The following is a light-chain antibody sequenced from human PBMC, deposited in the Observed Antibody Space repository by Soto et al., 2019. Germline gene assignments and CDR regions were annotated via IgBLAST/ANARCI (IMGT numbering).Light chain of an antibody. J-gene: IGKJ4*01. CDR3: QQGSNWPPGLT. CDR1: QSVSSY. Sequence: VLTQSPSTLSFSPGERATLSCRSSQSVSSYLAWYQQKPGQAPRLLIYDASNRATGIPARFSGSGSGTDFTLTISSLEPEDFAVYYCQQGSNWPPGLTFGGGTKVDIK. V-gene: IGKV3-11*01. CDR2: DAS.